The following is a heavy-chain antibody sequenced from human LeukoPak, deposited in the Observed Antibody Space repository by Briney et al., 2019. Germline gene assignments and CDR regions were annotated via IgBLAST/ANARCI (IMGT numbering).Heavy chain of an antibody. Sequence: SETLSLTCTVSGGSISSYYWSWIRQPPGKGLKWIGYIYYSGSTNYNPSLKSRVTISVDTSKNQISLKLSSVTAADTAVYYCARTGSGGATSYSNWFDPWGQGTLVTVSS. J-gene: IGHJ5*02. CDR2: IYYSGST. CDR3: ARTGSGGATSYSNWFDP. D-gene: IGHD2-15*01. CDR1: GGSISSYY. V-gene: IGHV4-59*01.